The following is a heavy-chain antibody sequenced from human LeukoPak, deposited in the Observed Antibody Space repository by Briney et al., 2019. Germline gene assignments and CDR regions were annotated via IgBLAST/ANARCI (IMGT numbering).Heavy chain of an antibody. D-gene: IGHD2-2*03. CDR1: GFTFSSYA. CDR2: ISDDGSNK. Sequence: GGSLRLPCAASGFTFSSYAMHWVRQAPGKGLEWVAVISDDGSNKYYADSVKGRFTISRDNSKNTLYLQMNSLRAEDTAVYYCARVDDLDAFDMWGQGTMVTVSS. CDR3: ARVDDLDAFDM. J-gene: IGHJ3*02. V-gene: IGHV3-30*04.